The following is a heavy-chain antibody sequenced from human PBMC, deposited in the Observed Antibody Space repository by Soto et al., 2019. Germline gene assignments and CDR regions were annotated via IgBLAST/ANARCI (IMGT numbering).Heavy chain of an antibody. D-gene: IGHD6-19*01. V-gene: IGHV5-51*01. CDR2: IFPGNSDT. J-gene: IGHJ5*02. CDR3: VRNSSGVLSTCFDP. Sequence: ESLKMCFKGSGYTFTSYWIGWVRQMPGKGLEWMGIIFPGNSDTRYSPSFQGQVTISVDKSINTAYLQWSSLKASDTAMYYCVRNSSGVLSTCFDPWGQGTLVTVYS. CDR1: GYTFTSYW.